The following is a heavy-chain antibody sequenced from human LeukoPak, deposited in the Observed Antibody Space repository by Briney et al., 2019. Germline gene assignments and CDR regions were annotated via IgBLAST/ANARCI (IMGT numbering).Heavy chain of an antibody. V-gene: IGHV4-30-2*01. J-gene: IGHJ6*04. CDR3: ARDGGYCIGSTCRPFYGMDV. D-gene: IGHD2-15*01. Sequence: SQTLSLTCAVSGGSVSSDDSSWNWIRQPPGQGLEWIGSLYHSGSTSYNPSLKSRVSMSLDRSENQFSLYLSSVTAADTAVYYCARDGGYCIGSTCRPFYGMDVWGKGTTVTVSS. CDR2: LYHSGST. CDR1: GGSVSSDDSS.